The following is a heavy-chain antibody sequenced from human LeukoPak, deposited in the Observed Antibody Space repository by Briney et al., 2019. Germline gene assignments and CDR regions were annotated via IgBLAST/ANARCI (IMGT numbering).Heavy chain of an antibody. J-gene: IGHJ4*02. CDR1: GVTFRISA. CDR3: AKEEAHDYGEVFDY. V-gene: IGHV3-23*01. CDR2: ICGSGDST. Sequence: ASPRLSCAPSGVTFRISAMSWGRQAPGKGLEWGSPICGSGDSTYYAESVRGRFTISRDNSKNTLYMQMNSLRAEDTAVYYCAKEEAHDYGEVFDYWGQGTLVTVSS. D-gene: IGHD4-17*01.